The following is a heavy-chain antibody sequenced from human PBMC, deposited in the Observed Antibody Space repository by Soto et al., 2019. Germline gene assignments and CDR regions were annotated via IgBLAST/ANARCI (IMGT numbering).Heavy chain of an antibody. J-gene: IGHJ3*02. CDR3: ARRLPSTEFFDI. CDR2: IYPGDSDT. Sequence: PGESLKISCKGSGYSFTTYWIGWVRQVPGKGLEWMGIIYPGDSDTRYSPSFQGQVSISVDKSINTAYLHWSSLKASDTAIFYCARRLPSTEFFDIWGQGTMVTVSS. V-gene: IGHV5-51*01. CDR1: GYSFTTYW. D-gene: IGHD6-25*01.